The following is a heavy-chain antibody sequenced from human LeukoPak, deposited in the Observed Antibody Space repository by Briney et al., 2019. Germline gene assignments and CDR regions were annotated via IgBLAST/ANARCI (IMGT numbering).Heavy chain of an antibody. CDR3: AREVYGGYDY. Sequence: PSETLSLTCTVSGGSISSYYWSWIRQPPGKGLEWIGYIYYSGSTNYNPSLKSRVTISVDTPKNQFSLKLSSVTAADTAVYYCAREVYGGYDYWGQGTLVTVSS. CDR1: GGSISSYY. CDR2: IYYSGST. D-gene: IGHD4-17*01. J-gene: IGHJ4*02. V-gene: IGHV4-59*01.